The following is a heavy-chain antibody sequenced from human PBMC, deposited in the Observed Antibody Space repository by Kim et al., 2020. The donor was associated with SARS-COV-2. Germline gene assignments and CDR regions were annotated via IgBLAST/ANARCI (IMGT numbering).Heavy chain of an antibody. Sequence: GGSLRLSCAASGFTVSSNYMSWVRQAPGKGLEWVSVIYSGGSTYYADSVKDRLTIFRDNSKDTLHLQMNSLRGADTTVDYYAADRTVTPRDYDYYGMDL. CDR1: GFTVSSNY. CDR3: AADRTVTPRDYDYYGMDL. D-gene: IGHD4-17*01. CDR2: IYSGGST. J-gene: IGHJ6*01. V-gene: IGHV3-53*01.